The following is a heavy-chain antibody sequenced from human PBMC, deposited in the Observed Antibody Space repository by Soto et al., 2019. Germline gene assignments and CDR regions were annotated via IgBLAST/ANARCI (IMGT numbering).Heavy chain of an antibody. J-gene: IGHJ4*02. CDR1: GGSISSGGYY. CDR2: IYYSGST. CDR3: ARVVLH. Sequence: QVQLQESGPGLVKPSQTLSLTCTVSGGSISSGGYYLSWIRQHPGKGLEWIGSIYYSGSTYYNPSFKSRFTIPVDTSKYPFSLKLSSVTAADTAVYYCARVVLHWGQGTLVTVSS. V-gene: IGHV4-31*03. D-gene: IGHD2-21*01.